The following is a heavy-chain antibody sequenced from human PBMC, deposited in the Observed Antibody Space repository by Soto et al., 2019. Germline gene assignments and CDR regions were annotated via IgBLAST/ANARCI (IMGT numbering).Heavy chain of an antibody. V-gene: IGHV4-59*01. D-gene: IGHD3-3*01. J-gene: IGHJ6*02. Sequence: SLTCTVSGGSISSYYWSWIRQPPGKGLEWIGYIYYSGSTNYNPSLKSRVTISVDTSKNQFSLKLSSVTAADTAVYYCARSTIFGVSSGMDVWGQGTTVTVS. CDR3: ARSTIFGVSSGMDV. CDR2: IYYSGST. CDR1: GGSISSYY.